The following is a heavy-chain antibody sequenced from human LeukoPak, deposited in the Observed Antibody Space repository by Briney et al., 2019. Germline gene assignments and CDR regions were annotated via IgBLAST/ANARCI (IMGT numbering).Heavy chain of an antibody. Sequence: GGSLRLSCAASGFTFSSYWMHWVRQAPGKGLVWVSRINTDGSSTSYADSVKGRFTISRDNAKNTLYLQMNSLRAEDTAVYYCARVRFLESYYMDVWGKGTTVTVSS. V-gene: IGHV3-74*01. CDR2: INTDGSST. D-gene: IGHD3-3*01. J-gene: IGHJ6*03. CDR1: GFTFSSYW. CDR3: ARVRFLESYYMDV.